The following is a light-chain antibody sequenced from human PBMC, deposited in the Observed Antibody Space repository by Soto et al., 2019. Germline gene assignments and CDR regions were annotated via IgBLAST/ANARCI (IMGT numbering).Light chain of an antibody. Sequence: QSVLTQPPSVSGAPGQRVTISCTGSSSNIGAGKDVHWYQQLPGTAPKLLTYGNSNRPSGVPDRFSGSKSGTSASLAITGLQAEDEADDYCQSYDSSLSGYVFGTGTKLTVL. CDR2: GNS. J-gene: IGLJ1*01. V-gene: IGLV1-40*01. CDR3: QSYDSSLSGYV. CDR1: SSNIGAGKD.